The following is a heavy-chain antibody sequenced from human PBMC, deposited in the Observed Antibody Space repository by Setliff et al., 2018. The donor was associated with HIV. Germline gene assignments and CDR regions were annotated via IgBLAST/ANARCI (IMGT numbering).Heavy chain of an antibody. CDR3: ARGGAVSADFDS. V-gene: IGHV4-39*07. J-gene: IGHJ5*01. D-gene: IGHD3-16*01. CDR2: IFYSETVYYGGRT. Sequence: PSETLSLTCTVSGDSISSNNYYWGWIRQPPGKGPEWIGSIFYSETVYYGGRTYYSPSLKSRVTISVDTSKNQFSLSLNSVTAADTAVYFCARGGAVSADFDSWGQGTLVTVSS. CDR1: GDSISSNNYY.